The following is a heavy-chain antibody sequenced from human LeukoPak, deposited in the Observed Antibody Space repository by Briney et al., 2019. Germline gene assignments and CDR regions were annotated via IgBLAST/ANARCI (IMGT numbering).Heavy chain of an antibody. CDR3: AKWGDYDILTGYYDSDY. D-gene: IGHD3-9*01. J-gene: IGHJ4*02. Sequence: GGSLRLSCAASGFTFSNYAMSSVRQAPGKGLEWVSAIVGSGGSTYYADSVKGRFTISRDNPKNTLYLQMNSLRAEDTAVYYCAKWGDYDILTGYYDSDYWGQGTLVTVSS. CDR2: IVGSGGST. V-gene: IGHV3-23*01. CDR1: GFTFSNYA.